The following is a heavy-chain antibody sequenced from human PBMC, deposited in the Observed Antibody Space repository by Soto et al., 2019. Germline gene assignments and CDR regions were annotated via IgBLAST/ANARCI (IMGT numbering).Heavy chain of an antibody. Sequence: GGSLRLSCTASGSTFSSYAMSWVRQAPGKGLEWVSTISGSGGSTYYADSVKGRFTISRDNSKNTLYLQMNSLRAEDTAVYYCETNLGVAINYYYGMDVWRPGTTVTVSS. CDR1: GSTFSSYA. CDR2: ISGSGGST. D-gene: IGHD2-21*01. CDR3: ETNLGVAINYYYGMDV. V-gene: IGHV3-23*01. J-gene: IGHJ6*02.